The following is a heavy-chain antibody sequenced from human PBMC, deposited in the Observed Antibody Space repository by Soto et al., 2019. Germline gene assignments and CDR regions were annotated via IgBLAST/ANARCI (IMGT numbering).Heavy chain of an antibody. J-gene: IGHJ6*02. V-gene: IGHV1-69*06. D-gene: IGHD1-1*01. CDR1: GGTFSRYA. CDR2: IIPIFGTA. CDR3: ARGATGGPDYYYGMDV. Sequence: QVQLVQSGAEVKKPGSSVKVSCKASGGTFSRYAISWVRQAPGQGLEWMGGIIPIFGTANYAQKFQGRVTITADKSTSTAYMELSSLRSEDTAVYYCARGATGGPDYYYGMDVWGQGTTGTGSS.